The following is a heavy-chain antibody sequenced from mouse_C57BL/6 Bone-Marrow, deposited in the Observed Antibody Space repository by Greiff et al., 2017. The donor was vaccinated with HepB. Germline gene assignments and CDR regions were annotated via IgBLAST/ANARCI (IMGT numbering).Heavy chain of an antibody. Sequence: EVKLLESGPELVKPGASVKISCKASGYSFTGYYMNWVKQSPEKSLEWIGEINPSTGGTTYNQKFKAKATLTVDKSSSTAYMQLKSLTSEDSAVYYCARATVVATDYFDYWGQGTTLTVSS. CDR3: ARATVVATDYFDY. V-gene: IGHV1-42*01. CDR2: INPSTGGT. J-gene: IGHJ2*01. CDR1: GYSFTGYY. D-gene: IGHD1-1*01.